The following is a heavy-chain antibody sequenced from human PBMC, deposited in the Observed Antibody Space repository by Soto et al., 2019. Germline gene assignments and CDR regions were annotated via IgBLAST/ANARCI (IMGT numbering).Heavy chain of an antibody. J-gene: IGHJ4*02. Sequence: GASVKVSCKASGYTFTTCARHWVRQAPGQRLEWMGWINVGNGNTKYSQRFQGRVTMTADKSTSTAYMELSGLRSEDTAMYYCATSYGSGYRAFDYWGQGALLTVSS. CDR3: ATSYGSGYRAFDY. CDR2: INVGNGNT. V-gene: IGHV1-3*01. D-gene: IGHD3-10*01. CDR1: GYTFTTCA.